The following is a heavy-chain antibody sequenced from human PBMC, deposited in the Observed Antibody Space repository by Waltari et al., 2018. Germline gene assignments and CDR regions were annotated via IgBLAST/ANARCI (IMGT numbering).Heavy chain of an antibody. D-gene: IGHD4-17*01. CDR1: GYSISSGYY. V-gene: IGHV4-38-2*02. CDR3: AREPDYGDSFDY. CDR2: IYHSGST. J-gene: IGHJ4*02. Sequence: QVQLQESGPGLVKPSETLSLTCAVSGYSISSGYYWGWIRQPPGKGLEWIGSIYHSGSTYYNPSLKSRVTISVDTSKNQFSLKLSSVTAADTAVYYCAREPDYGDSFDYWGQGTQVTVSS.